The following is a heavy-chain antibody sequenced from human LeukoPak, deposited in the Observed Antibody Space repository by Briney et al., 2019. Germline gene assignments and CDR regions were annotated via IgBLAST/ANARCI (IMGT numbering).Heavy chain of an antibody. CDR3: ARQWGYYYDKAFDI. J-gene: IGHJ3*02. CDR1: GYSISSGYY. Sequence: SETLSLTCAVSGYSISSGYYWGWSRQPPGKGVEWIGSIYHSGSTYYNPSLKSRVTISVDTSKNQFSLKLSSVTAADTAVYYCARQWGYYYDKAFDIWGQGTMVTVSS. V-gene: IGHV4-38-2*01. CDR2: IYHSGST. D-gene: IGHD3-22*01.